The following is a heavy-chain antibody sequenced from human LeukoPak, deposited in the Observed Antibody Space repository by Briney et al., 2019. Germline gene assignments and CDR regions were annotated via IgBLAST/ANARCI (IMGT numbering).Heavy chain of an antibody. CDR2: ISGSGGST. CDR1: GFSFSIHD. J-gene: IGHJ5*02. Sequence: PGGSLRLSCAASGFSFSIHDMTWVRQAPGKGLEWVSAISGSGGSTYYADSVKGRFTISRDNSKNTLYLQMNSLRAEDTAVYYCAKNRYGDYDWFDPWGQGTLVTVSS. D-gene: IGHD4-17*01. CDR3: AKNRYGDYDWFDP. V-gene: IGHV3-23*01.